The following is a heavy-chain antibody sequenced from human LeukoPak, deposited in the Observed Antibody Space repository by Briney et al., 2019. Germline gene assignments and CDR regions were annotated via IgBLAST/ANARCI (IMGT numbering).Heavy chain of an antibody. CDR2: ISSSSSYI. D-gene: IGHD2-15*01. CDR3: ARQGGRSGGGCYHYYYYGMDV. J-gene: IGHJ6*02. CDR1: GFTFSSYS. V-gene: IGHV3-21*01. Sequence: GGSLRLSCAASGFTFSSYSMNWVRQAPGKGLEWVSSISSSSSYIYYADSVKGRFTISRDNAKNSLYLQMNSLRAEDTAVYYCARQGGRSGGGCYHYYYYGMDVWGQGTTVTVSS.